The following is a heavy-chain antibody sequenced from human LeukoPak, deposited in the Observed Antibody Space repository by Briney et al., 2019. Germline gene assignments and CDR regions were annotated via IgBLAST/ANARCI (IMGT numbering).Heavy chain of an antibody. CDR1: GYSFTSYW. V-gene: IGHV5-51*01. CDR3: ARLVGGGSYRTYYYGMDV. D-gene: IGHD1-26*01. J-gene: IGHJ6*02. CDR2: TYPGDSDT. Sequence: PGESLKISCKGSGYSFTSYWIGWVRQMPGKGLEWMGITYPGDSDTRYSPSFQGQVTISADKSISTAYLQWSSLKASDTAMYYCARLVGGGSYRTYYYGMDVWGQGTTVTVSS.